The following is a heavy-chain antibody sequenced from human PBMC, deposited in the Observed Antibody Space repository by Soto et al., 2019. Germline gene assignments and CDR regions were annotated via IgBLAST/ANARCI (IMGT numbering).Heavy chain of an antibody. Sequence: QLQESGPGLVKPSQTLSLTCTVSGASISSAGHYWTWIRQHPGKGLEWIGYIYYTGSTYYGPSLKSRVTISLDTSKNQFSLKMSSVTAADSALYYCARGRRGGSGRIDYWGQGTLVTVS. CDR3: ARGRRGGSGRIDY. J-gene: IGHJ4*02. CDR2: IYYTGST. CDR1: GASISSAGHY. V-gene: IGHV4-31*03. D-gene: IGHD3-10*01.